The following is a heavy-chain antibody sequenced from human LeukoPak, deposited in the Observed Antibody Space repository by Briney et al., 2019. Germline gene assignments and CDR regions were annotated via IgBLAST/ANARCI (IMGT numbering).Heavy chain of an antibody. D-gene: IGHD3-3*01. CDR2: ISSSSSYI. J-gene: IGHJ3*02. CDR1: GFTFSSYA. Sequence: GGSLRLSCAASGFTFSSYAMNWVRQAPGKGLEWVSSISSSSSYIYYADSVKGRFTISRDNARNSLYLQMNSLRAEDTAVYYCARGAPAYYDFGEGAFDIWGQGTMVTVSS. V-gene: IGHV3-21*01. CDR3: ARGAPAYYDFGEGAFDI.